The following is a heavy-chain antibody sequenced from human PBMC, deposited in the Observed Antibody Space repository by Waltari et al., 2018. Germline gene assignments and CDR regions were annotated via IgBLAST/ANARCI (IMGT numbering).Heavy chain of an antibody. CDR3: ARDRRYDIWSGSGDAFDV. CDR1: GGSIVGHY. V-gene: IGHV4-59*11. J-gene: IGHJ3*01. CDR2: VYYSGST. Sequence: QVQLQESGPGLVKPSETLSLTCTVSGGSIVGHYWSWIRQTPGKGLEWIGNVYYSGSTNYNPSFKSRATTSIDTSKDQFYLKLTSVTAADTAVYYCARDRRYDIWSGSGDAFDVWGLGTMVSVSS. D-gene: IGHD3-3*01.